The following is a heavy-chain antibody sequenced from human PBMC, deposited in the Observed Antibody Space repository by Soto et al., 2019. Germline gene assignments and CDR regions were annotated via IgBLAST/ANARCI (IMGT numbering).Heavy chain of an antibody. CDR1: GFTLSRDA. CDR2: STGSWGVT. J-gene: IGHJ4*02. D-gene: IGHD3-16*01. CDR3: GKAGGYC. V-gene: IGHV3-23*01. Sequence: RGSRRLLCAASGFTLSRDAMSWVRQAPGQGLEWVSGSTGSWGVTSYADSVKGRFTISRDPSKNTFYRHPNILRAEETAGYYGGKAGGYCWGQGTPVTFSS.